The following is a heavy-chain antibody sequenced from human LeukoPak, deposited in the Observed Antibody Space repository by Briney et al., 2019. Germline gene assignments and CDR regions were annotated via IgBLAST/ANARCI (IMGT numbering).Heavy chain of an antibody. Sequence: GGSLRLSYAASGFTFRSCELSWVRQAPAKGLERVSYISSSGSIIFYADSVKGRFTISRDSAKNSLYLQMNSLRAEDTAVYYCARHDYHSNSDAFDVWGQGTMVTVSS. V-gene: IGHV3-48*03. D-gene: IGHD4-23*01. CDR1: GFTFRSCE. CDR2: ISSSGSII. J-gene: IGHJ3*01. CDR3: ARHDYHSNSDAFDV.